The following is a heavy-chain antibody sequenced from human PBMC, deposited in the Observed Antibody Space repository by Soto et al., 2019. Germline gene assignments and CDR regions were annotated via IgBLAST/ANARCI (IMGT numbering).Heavy chain of an antibody. J-gene: IGHJ4*02. Sequence: QSGGSLRLSCAASGFTVSSNYMSWVRQAPGRGLERVSTIYNTGATYYAAAVKGRFTISRDSSQNTLYLQMNSLRADDTAVYYCARVNVVVVAATFEYEYYFDYWGQGTLVTVSS. D-gene: IGHD2-15*01. CDR2: IYNTGAT. CDR3: ARVNVVVVAATFEYEYYFDY. CDR1: GFTVSSNY. V-gene: IGHV3-53*01.